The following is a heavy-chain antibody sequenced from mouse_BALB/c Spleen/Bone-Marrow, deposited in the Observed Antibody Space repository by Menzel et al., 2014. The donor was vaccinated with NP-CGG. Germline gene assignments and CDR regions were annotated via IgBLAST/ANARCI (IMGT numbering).Heavy chain of an antibody. CDR3: ARRASYYAMDY. Sequence: EVQVVESGGGLVKLGGSLKLSCAASGFTFSSYYMSWVRQTPEKRLELVAAINSNGGSTYYPDTVKGRFTISRDNAKNTLYLQMSSLKSEDTALYYCARRASYYAMDYWGQGTSVTISS. V-gene: IGHV5-6-2*01. CDR2: INSNGGST. J-gene: IGHJ4*01. D-gene: IGHD6-1*01. CDR1: GFTFSSYY.